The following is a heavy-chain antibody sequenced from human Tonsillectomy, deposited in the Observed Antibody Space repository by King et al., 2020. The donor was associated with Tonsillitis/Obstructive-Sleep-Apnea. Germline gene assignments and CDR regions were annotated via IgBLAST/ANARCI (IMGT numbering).Heavy chain of an antibody. V-gene: IGHV4-59*08. D-gene: IGHD2-15*01. CDR1: GDSISSFY. CDR2: IYYTGST. CDR3: TSGGYQILL. J-gene: IGHJ4*02. Sequence: QLQESGPGLVKPSETLSLTCTVSGDSISSFYWSWIRQPPGKGLEWIGKIYYTGSTDYSPSLRSRVTMSIDTSRNQFSLKLTSVTAADTAVYYCTSGGYQILLWGQGSLVTVSS.